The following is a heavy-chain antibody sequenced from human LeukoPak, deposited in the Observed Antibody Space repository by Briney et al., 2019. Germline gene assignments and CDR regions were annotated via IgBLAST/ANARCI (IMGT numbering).Heavy chain of an antibody. J-gene: IGHJ3*02. Sequence: SETLSLTCAVYGGSFSGYYWSWIRQPPGKGLEWLGEINHSGSTNYNPSLKSRVTISVDTSKNQFSLKLSSVTAADTAVFYCARHGLIAARHAFDIWGQGTMVTVSS. V-gene: IGHV4-34*01. CDR2: INHSGST. CDR3: ARHGLIAARHAFDI. CDR1: GGSFSGYY. D-gene: IGHD6-13*01.